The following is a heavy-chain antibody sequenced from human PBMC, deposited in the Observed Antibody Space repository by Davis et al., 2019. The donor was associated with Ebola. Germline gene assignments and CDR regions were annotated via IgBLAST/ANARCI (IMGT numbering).Heavy chain of an antibody. CDR1: GFSVTVVW. CDR3: VTEVIKEMTSDF. V-gene: IGHV3-15*07. D-gene: IGHD5-24*01. Sequence: GGSLRLSCAASGFSVTVVWMNCVRQPPGKGLEWVGRIRSEGVGGTRDYLASAKGRFTIWRDDSKSTVYLQMNRLTSEDTAVYYCVTEVIKEMTSDFWGQESLVTVSS. J-gene: IGHJ4*02. CDR2: IRSEGVGGTR.